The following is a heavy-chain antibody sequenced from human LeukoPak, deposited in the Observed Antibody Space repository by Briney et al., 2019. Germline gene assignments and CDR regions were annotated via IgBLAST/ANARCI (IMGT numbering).Heavy chain of an antibody. CDR2: IIPIFGTA. D-gene: IGHD3-16*01. Sequence: SVKVSCKASGGTFSSYAISWVRQAPGQGLEWMGGIIPIFGTANYAQKFQGRATITTDESTSTAYMELSSLRSEDTAVYYCARLPVRHYVWGSYTWGQGTLVTVSS. CDR3: ARLPVRHYVWGSYT. J-gene: IGHJ5*02. CDR1: GGTFSSYA. V-gene: IGHV1-69*05.